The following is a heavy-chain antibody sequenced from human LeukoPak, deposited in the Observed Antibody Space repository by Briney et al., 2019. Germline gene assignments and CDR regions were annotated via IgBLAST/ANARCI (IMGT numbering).Heavy chain of an antibody. CDR1: GFTFRSYA. D-gene: IGHD1-26*01. J-gene: IGHJ4*02. CDR3: AKARGTVGAALDH. CDR2: ISGSGVST. Sequence: AGSLRLSCAGPGFTFRSYAMSWVRQAPRKGLQWVSAISGSGVSTYYAVSVKGRFTISRDNSKNTLYLQMNSLRAEDTAVHYCAKARGTVGAALDHWGQGTLVTVSS. V-gene: IGHV3-23*01.